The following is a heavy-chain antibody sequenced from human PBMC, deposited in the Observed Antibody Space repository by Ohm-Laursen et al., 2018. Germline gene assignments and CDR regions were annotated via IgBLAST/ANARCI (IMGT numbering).Heavy chain of an antibody. CDR2: IYYNGNP. V-gene: IGHV4-59*08. J-gene: IGHJ5*02. CDR3: VLYSSFSVS. Sequence: TLSLTCTVSGGSLRNYYWSWIRQPPGEGLEWIGYIYYNGNPRYNPSLESRVTISVDPAKNQFSLKLNSVTAADTALYYCVLYSSFSVSWGQGTLVTVSS. CDR1: GGSLRNYY. D-gene: IGHD6-6*01.